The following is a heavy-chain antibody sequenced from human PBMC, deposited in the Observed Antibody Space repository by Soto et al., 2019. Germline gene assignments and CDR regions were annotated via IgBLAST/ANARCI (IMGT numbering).Heavy chain of an antibody. Sequence: QVQLEESGGGLVKPGGSLRLSCAASGFTFSAVYMSWIRQAPNKGLEYISYISSSVTSANYADSVKGRFTISRDNAKGSLCLQLYRLRAEGAAVYYCSSNRGAVTGQYFDYWGQGALVTVSS. J-gene: IGHJ4*02. V-gene: IGHV3-11*01. CDR3: SSNRGAVTGQYFDY. CDR2: ISSSVTSA. CDR1: GFTFSAVY. D-gene: IGHD3-10*01.